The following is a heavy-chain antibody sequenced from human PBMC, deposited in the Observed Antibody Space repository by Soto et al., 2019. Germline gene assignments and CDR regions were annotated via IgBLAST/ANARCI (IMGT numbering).Heavy chain of an antibody. CDR1: GFTVSSNY. V-gene: IGHV3-66*01. CDR2: IYSGGST. D-gene: IGHD2-15*01. CDR3: ARDHKAYCSGGSCYSS. Sequence: GGSLRLSCAASGFTVSSNYMSWVRQAPGKGLEWVSVIYSGGSTYYADSVKGRFTISRDNSKNTLYLQMNSLRAEDTAVYYCARDHKAYCSGGSCYSSWGQGTLVTVSS. J-gene: IGHJ4*02.